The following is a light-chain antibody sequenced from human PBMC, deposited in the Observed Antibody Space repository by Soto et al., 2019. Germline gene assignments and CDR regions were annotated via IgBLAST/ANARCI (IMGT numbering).Light chain of an antibody. CDR2: SYN. CDR3: ATWDDSLNGYV. V-gene: IGLV1-44*01. Sequence: QSMVTQPPWESVNISQSATSFGSENSSNTGSNTLNWYQQLPRTAPKLLIYSYNQRPSGVPHRFSGSKSGTSASLAISGLQSEDEADYYCATWDDSLNGYVFGTGSKVTVL. J-gene: IGLJ1*01. CDR1: SSNTGSNT.